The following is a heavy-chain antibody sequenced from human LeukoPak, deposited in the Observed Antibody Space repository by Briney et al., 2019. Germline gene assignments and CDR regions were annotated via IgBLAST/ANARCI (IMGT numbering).Heavy chain of an antibody. D-gene: IGHD2-2*02. CDR3: ARLTTNLIVVVPAAIRGWFDP. Sequence: PGGSLRLSCAASGFTFSSYSMNWVRQAPGKGLEWVSSISSSSSYIYYADSVKGRFTISRDNAKNSLYLQMNSLRAEDTAVYYCARLTTNLIVVVPAAIRGWFDPWGQGTLVTVSS. CDR1: GFTFSSYS. V-gene: IGHV3-21*01. J-gene: IGHJ5*02. CDR2: ISSSSSYI.